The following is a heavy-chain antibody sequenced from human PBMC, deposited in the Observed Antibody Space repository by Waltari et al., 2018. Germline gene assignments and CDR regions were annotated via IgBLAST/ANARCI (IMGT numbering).Heavy chain of an antibody. Sequence: EVRLVESGGGLVQPVGSLRPPCAASGFTLSSSWMSGVRQAPGKGLEWVANTKQEGSEKYYVDSVKGRFTISRDNAKNSLYLQMNSLRAEDTAVYYCARYEFAGGYFRHWGQGTLVTVSS. CDR3: ARYEFAGGYFRH. J-gene: IGHJ1*01. CDR2: TKQEGSEK. D-gene: IGHD3-10*01. CDR1: GFTLSSSW. V-gene: IGHV3-7*01.